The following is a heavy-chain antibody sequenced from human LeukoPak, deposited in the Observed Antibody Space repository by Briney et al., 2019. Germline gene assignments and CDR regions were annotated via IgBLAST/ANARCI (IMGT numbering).Heavy chain of an antibody. J-gene: IGHJ4*02. V-gene: IGHV4-34*01. D-gene: IGHD2-15*01. CDR1: GGSLSGYY. Sequence: SETLSLTCAVYGGSLSGYYWSWIRQSPRKGLEWIGEINPGGSTNYNPSLEGRVTISVDTSKNQFSLKVASVTPADTAVYYCAREHCSGGDCTTFDNWGQGNLVTVSS. CDR3: AREHCSGGDCTTFDN. CDR2: INPGGST.